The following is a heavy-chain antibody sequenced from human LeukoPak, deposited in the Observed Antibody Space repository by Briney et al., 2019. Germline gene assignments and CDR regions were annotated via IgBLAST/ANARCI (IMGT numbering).Heavy chain of an antibody. J-gene: IGHJ4*02. V-gene: IGHV3-9*01. Sequence: PGGSLRLSCAASGFTFDDYAIHWVRQAPGKGLEWVSGINWNRGGIGYADSVKGRFTISRDNAKNSLYLQMNSLRAEDTALYYCAKVNWNDGYFDYWGQGTLVTVSS. CDR1: GFTFDDYA. D-gene: IGHD1-1*01. CDR3: AKVNWNDGYFDY. CDR2: INWNRGGI.